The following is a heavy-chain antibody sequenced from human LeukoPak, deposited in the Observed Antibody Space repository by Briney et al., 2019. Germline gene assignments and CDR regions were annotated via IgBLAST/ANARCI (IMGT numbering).Heavy chain of an antibody. Sequence: GVLRLSCAASGFTFSSYEMNWVRQAPGKGLEWVSYISSSGSTIYYADSVKGRFTISRDNAKNSLYLQMNSLRAEDTAVYYCARGRYVLRFLEWLLTFDYWGQGTLVTVSS. CDR2: ISSSGSTI. D-gene: IGHD3-3*01. J-gene: IGHJ4*02. CDR1: GFTFSSYE. V-gene: IGHV3-48*03. CDR3: ARGRYVLRFLEWLLTFDY.